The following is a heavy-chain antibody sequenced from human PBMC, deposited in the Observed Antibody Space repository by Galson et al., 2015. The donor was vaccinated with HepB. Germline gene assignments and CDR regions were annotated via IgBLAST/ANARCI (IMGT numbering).Heavy chain of an antibody. Sequence: SLRLSCAASGFTFSSYSMNWVRQAPGKGLEWVSSISSSSSYIYYADSVKGRFTISRDNAKNSLYLQMNSLRAEDTAAYYCARDVTGYSSGWVRYYFDYWGQGTLVTVSS. J-gene: IGHJ4*02. CDR3: ARDVTGYSSGWVRYYFDY. D-gene: IGHD6-19*01. CDR1: GFTFSSYS. V-gene: IGHV3-21*01. CDR2: ISSSSSYI.